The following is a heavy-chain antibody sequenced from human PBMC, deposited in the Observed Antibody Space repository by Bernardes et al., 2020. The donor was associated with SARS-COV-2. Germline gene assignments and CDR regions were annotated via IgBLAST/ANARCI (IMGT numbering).Heavy chain of an antibody. CDR2: IYYSGST. V-gene: IGHV4-30-4*01. CDR3: AGVWQGPGKAGYSYGPSLNYYYYGMDV. Sequence: TLSLTCTVSGGSISSGDYYWSWIRQPPGKGLEWIGYIYYSGSTYYNPSLKSRVTISVDTSKNQFSLKLSSVTAADTAVYYCAGVWQGPGKAGYSYGPSLNYYYYGMDVWGQGTTVTVSS. CDR1: GGSISSGDYY. J-gene: IGHJ6*02. D-gene: IGHD5-18*01.